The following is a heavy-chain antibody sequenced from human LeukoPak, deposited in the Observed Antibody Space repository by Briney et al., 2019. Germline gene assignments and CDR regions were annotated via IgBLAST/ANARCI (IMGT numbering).Heavy chain of an antibody. Sequence: PGGSLRLSCAASGFTFSNYWMHWVRQAPGKGLVWVSRINENGRSTMYADSVKGRFTISRDNSKNTLYLQMNSLRAEDTAVYYCARDERSRYFDLWGRGTLVTVSS. CDR1: GFTFSNYW. CDR2: INENGRST. J-gene: IGHJ2*01. V-gene: IGHV3-74*03. CDR3: ARDERSRYFDL.